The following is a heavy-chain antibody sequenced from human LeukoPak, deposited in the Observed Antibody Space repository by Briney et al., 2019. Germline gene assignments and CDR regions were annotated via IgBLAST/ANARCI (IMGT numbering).Heavy chain of an antibody. CDR1: GYTFTSYG. J-gene: IGHJ4*02. CDR3: ARDSTGVLLWFGELLYNRYYFDY. Sequence: ASVKVSCKASGYTFTSYGISWVRQAPGQGLEWMGWISAYNGNTNYAQKLQGRVTMTTDTSTSTAYMELRSLRSDDTAVYYCARDSTGVLLWFGELLYNRYYFDYWGQGTLVTVSS. D-gene: IGHD3-10*01. V-gene: IGHV1-18*01. CDR2: ISAYNGNT.